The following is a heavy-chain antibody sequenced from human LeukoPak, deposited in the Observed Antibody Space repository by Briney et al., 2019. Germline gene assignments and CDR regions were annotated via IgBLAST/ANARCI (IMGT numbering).Heavy chain of an antibody. V-gene: IGHV4-38-2*01. Sequence: PSETLSLTCAVSGYSISSGYYWGWIRQPPGKGLEWIGSIYHSGSTYYNPSLESRVTISVDTSKNQFSLKLSSVTAADTAVYYCARKLYGDYRFDYWGQGTLVTVSS. D-gene: IGHD4-17*01. J-gene: IGHJ4*02. CDR3: ARKLYGDYRFDY. CDR1: GYSISSGYY. CDR2: IYHSGST.